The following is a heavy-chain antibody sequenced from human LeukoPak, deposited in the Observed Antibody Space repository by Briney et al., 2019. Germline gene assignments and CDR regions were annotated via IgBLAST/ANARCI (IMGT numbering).Heavy chain of an antibody. CDR1: GGSISSSSYY. CDR3: ARHPPGLTGYFHFDY. Sequence: PSETLSLTCTVSGGSISSSSYYWGWIRQPPGKGLEWIGSIYYSGSTYYNPSLKSRVTISVDTSKNQFSLKLSSVTAADTAVYYCARHPPGLTGYFHFDYWGQGTLVTVSS. D-gene: IGHD3-9*01. V-gene: IGHV4-39*01. J-gene: IGHJ4*02. CDR2: IYYSGST.